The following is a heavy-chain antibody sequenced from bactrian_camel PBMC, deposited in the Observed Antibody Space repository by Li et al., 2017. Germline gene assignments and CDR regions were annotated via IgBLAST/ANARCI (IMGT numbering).Heavy chain of an antibody. CDR2: IYSDASKT. CDR3: AADYSRRAYSSGCSGRDFDY. CDR1: GFTFSSYF. D-gene: IGHD3*01. V-gene: IGHV3-2*01. Sequence: VQLVESGGGLVQPGGSLVLSCAASGFTFSSYFMTWVRQAPGKGLESVSSIYSDASKTEYADSVKGRFTISRDNAKNTLYLQMNSLKPEDTAMYYCAADYSRRAYSSGCSGRDFDYWGQGTQVTVS. J-gene: IGHJ6*01.